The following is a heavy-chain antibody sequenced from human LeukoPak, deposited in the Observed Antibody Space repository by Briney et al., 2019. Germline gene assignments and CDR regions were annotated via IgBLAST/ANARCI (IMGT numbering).Heavy chain of an antibody. CDR3: AYRGGGLQH. CDR2: INHSGST. V-gene: IGHV4-34*01. D-gene: IGHD2-15*01. CDR1: GVSFSGYY. Sequence: PSETLSLTCAVYGVSFSGYYWSWIRQPPGKGLEWIGEINHSGSTNYNPSLKSRVTISVDTSKNQFSLKLSSVTAADTAVYYCAYRGGGLQHWGQGTLVTVSS. J-gene: IGHJ1*01.